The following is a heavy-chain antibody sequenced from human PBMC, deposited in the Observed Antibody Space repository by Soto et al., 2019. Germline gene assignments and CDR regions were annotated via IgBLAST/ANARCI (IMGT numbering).Heavy chain of an antibody. CDR3: ARAGCSGGSCYSFGY. Sequence: QVQLQESGPGLVKPSQTLSLTCTVSGGSISRGDYYWSWIRQHPGKGLEWIGYIYYSGRTYYNPSLKSPVTLSIDPSENHFPLNLRSVTAADTAVYYCARAGCSGGSCYSFGYWGQGTLVTVSS. J-gene: IGHJ4*02. CDR1: GGSISRGDYY. CDR2: IYYSGRT. V-gene: IGHV4-31*01. D-gene: IGHD2-15*01.